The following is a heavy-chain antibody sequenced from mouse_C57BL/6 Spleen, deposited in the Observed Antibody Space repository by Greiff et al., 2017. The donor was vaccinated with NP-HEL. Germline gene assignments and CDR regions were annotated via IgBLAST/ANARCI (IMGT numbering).Heavy chain of an antibody. J-gene: IGHJ2*01. Sequence: EVQLQESGGGLVKPGGSLKLSCAASGFTFSDYGMHWVRQAPEKGLEWVAYISSGSSTIYYADTVKGRFTISRDNAKNTLFLQMTSLRSEDTAMYYCARSYYYGGYFDYWGQGTTLTVSS. CDR1: GFTFSDYG. CDR3: ARSYYYGGYFDY. V-gene: IGHV5-17*01. D-gene: IGHD1-1*01. CDR2: ISSGSSTI.